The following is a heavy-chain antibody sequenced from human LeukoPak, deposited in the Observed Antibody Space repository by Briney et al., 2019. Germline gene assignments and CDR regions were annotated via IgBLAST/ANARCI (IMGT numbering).Heavy chain of an antibody. D-gene: IGHD5-12*01. J-gene: IGHJ3*02. CDR3: AGALATGAFDI. Sequence: SETLSLTCTVSGGSISSYYWSWIRQPPGKGLEWIGYIYYSGSTNYNPSLKSRVTISVDTSKNQFSLKLSSVTAADTAVYYCAGALATGAFDIWGQGTMVTVSS. V-gene: IGHV4-59*01. CDR2: IYYSGST. CDR1: GGSISSYY.